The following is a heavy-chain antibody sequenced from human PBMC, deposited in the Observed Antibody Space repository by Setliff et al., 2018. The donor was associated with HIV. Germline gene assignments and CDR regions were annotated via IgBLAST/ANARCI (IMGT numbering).Heavy chain of an antibody. CDR1: GFTFSTFA. CDR3: ARDRGSGTCRACDYMDV. Sequence: GGSLRLSCVASGFTFSTFAMHWVRQAPGKGLEWVSVISYDGSRISYADSVKGRFTISRDNAKNTLYLQMNSLRDEDTAVYYCARDRGSGTCRACDYMDVWGKGTTVTVSS. CDR2: ISYDGSRI. D-gene: IGHD3-3*01. V-gene: IGHV3-30*07. J-gene: IGHJ6*03.